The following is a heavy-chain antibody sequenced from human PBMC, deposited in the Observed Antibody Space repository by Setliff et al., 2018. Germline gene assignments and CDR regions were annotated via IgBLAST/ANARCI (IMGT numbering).Heavy chain of an antibody. CDR1: GGSFSNYY. J-gene: IGHJ6*03. CDR3: ARGVVGARPYYYYMDV. Sequence: SETLSLTCVVYGGSFSNYYWSWIRQPPGKGLEWIEEINHSGSTNYNPSLKSRVTISVDTSKNQFSLKLDSVTAADTAVYYCARGVVGARPYYYYMDVWGKGTTVTVSS. D-gene: IGHD2-15*01. V-gene: IGHV4-34*01. CDR2: INHSGST.